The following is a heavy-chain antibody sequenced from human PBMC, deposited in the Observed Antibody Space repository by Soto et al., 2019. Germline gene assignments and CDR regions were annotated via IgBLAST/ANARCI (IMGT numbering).Heavy chain of an antibody. J-gene: IGHJ6*03. CDR1: GYTFTSYA. D-gene: IGHD4-17*01. CDR3: ARGIGEPTTVTKRYYYYYYYMDV. V-gene: IGHV1-3*01. Sequence: ASGKVSCKASGYTFTSYAVRWVRQAPGQRHEWMGCINAGNGNTKYSQKFHGRVTITSDTSISTAYMELSSLRSEDTAVDYCARGIGEPTTVTKRYYYYYYYMDVWGKGTTVTVSS. CDR2: INAGNGNT.